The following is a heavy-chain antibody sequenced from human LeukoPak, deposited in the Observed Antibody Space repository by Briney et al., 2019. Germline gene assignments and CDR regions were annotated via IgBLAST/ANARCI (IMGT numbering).Heavy chain of an antibody. CDR1: GGSISSGSYY. CDR2: IYTSGST. V-gene: IGHV4-61*02. J-gene: IGHJ3*02. Sequence: EPSETLSLTCTVSGGSISSGSYYWSWIRQPAGKGLEWIGRIYTSGSTNYNPSLKSRVTISVDTSKNQFSLKLSSVTAADTAVYYCAREVADIVVVPAAIHIDAFDIWGQGTIVTVSS. CDR3: AREVADIVVVPAAIHIDAFDI. D-gene: IGHD2-2*02.